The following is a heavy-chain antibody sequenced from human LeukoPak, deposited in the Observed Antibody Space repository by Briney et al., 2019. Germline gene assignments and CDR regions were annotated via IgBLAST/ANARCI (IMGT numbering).Heavy chain of an antibody. CDR2: IGSDGSYS. D-gene: IGHD3-16*02. CDR3: ARVDVWGSFRSQY. Sequence: RGSLRLSCEASGFSFSNYWMHWVRQAPGKGLMWVSRIGSDGSYSSYADSVKGRFTISRDNAKNTLYLQMNSLRVEDTAIYYCARVDVWGSFRSQYWGQGTLVTVSS. V-gene: IGHV3-74*01. CDR1: GFSFSNYW. J-gene: IGHJ4*02.